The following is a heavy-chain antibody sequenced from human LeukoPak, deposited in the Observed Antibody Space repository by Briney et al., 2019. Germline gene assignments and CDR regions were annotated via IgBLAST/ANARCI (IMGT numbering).Heavy chain of an antibody. V-gene: IGHV1-69*13. Sequence: GASVKVSCKASGGTFSSYAISWVRQAPGQGLEWMGGIIPIFGTANYAQKFQGRVTITADESTSTAYMELSSLRSEDTVVYYCARVALGRRWLQTSYYYGMDVWGQGTTVTVSS. CDR3: ARVALGRRWLQTSYYYGMDV. CDR2: IIPIFGTA. D-gene: IGHD5-24*01. J-gene: IGHJ6*02. CDR1: GGTFSSYA.